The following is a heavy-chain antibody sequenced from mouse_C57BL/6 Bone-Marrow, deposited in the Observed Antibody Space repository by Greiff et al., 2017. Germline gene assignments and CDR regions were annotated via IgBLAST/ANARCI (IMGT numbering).Heavy chain of an antibody. D-gene: IGHD2-14*01. CDR2: IDPEDGDT. CDR1: GFNIKDYY. V-gene: IGHV14-2*01. J-gene: IGHJ4*01. Sequence: VQLQQSGAELVKPGASVKLSCTASGFNIKDYYMHWVKQRTEQGLEWIGRIDPEDGDTKYAPKFQGKATITADTSSNTAYLQLSSLTSEDTAVYYCARERVLDAMDYWGQGTSVTVSS. CDR3: ARERVLDAMDY.